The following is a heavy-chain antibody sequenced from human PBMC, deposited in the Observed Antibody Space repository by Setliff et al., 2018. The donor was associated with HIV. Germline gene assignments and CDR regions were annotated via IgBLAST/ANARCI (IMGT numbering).Heavy chain of an antibody. J-gene: IGHJ3*02. CDR3: ASVSVVPAAKNAFDI. D-gene: IGHD2-2*01. Sequence: TLSLTCTVSGGSISSGYYSWSWIRQPPGKGLEWIGFIYYSGSTYYNPSLKSRVTISVNTSKNQFSLKLSSVTAADTAVYYCASVSVVPAAKNAFDIWGQGTMVTVSS. CDR1: GGSISSGYYS. V-gene: IGHV4-30-4*08. CDR2: IYYSGST.